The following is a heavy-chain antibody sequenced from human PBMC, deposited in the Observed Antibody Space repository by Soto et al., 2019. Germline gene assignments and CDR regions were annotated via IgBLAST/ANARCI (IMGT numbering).Heavy chain of an antibody. D-gene: IGHD3-3*01. CDR3: ATRITVFGLLIPPFDP. J-gene: IGHJ5*02. CDR2: INHTGGT. Sequence: SETLSLTCAVYGGSVNGYYWNWIRQPPGKGLEWIGEINHTGGTHYNPSLKSRVTMSVDTSKNQFSLRSSSVTAGDTAIYYCATRITVFGLLIPPFDPWGQGTQVTVSS. V-gene: IGHV4-34*01. CDR1: GGSVNGYY.